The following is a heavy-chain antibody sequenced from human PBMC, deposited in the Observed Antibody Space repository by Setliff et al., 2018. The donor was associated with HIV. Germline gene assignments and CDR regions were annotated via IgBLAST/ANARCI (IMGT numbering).Heavy chain of an antibody. Sequence: SETLSLTCTVSGVSISSGSYFWNWIRQPAGKGLEWIGRIYSSGITNYNPSLKSRLTISLDPSKNQFSLQVTSVTAADTAVYYCVSEGGRITMVRGVPSGGLDVWGQWTTVTVS. CDR2: IYSSGIT. CDR3: VSEGGRITMVRGVPSGGLDV. V-gene: IGHV4-61*02. D-gene: IGHD3-10*01. CDR1: GVSISSGSYF. J-gene: IGHJ6*02.